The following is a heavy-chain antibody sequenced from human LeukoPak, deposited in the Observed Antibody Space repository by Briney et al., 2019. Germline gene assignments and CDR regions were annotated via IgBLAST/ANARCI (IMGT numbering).Heavy chain of an antibody. D-gene: IGHD6-13*01. V-gene: IGHV3-7*01. CDR2: IKQDGSEK. CDR1: GFTFSSYW. CDR3: ARGGSSWYTPYYYYYYMDV. Sequence: PGGSLRLSCAASGFTFSSYWMSWVRQAPGKGLEWVANIKQDGSEKYYVDSVKGRFTISRDNAKNSLYLQMNSLRAEDTAVYYCARGGSSWYTPYYYYYYMDVWGKGTTVTISS. J-gene: IGHJ6*03.